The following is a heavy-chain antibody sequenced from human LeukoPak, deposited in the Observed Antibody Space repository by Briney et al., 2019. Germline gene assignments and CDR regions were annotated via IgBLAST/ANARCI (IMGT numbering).Heavy chain of an antibody. CDR3: ARYGDYTWFDP. D-gene: IGHD4-17*01. V-gene: IGHV4-61*02. CDR1: GGSISSGSYY. Sequence: TLSLTCTVSGGSISSGSYYWSWIRQPAGKGLEWIGRIYTSGSTNYNPSLKSRVTMSVDTSKNQFSLKLSSVTAADTAVYYCARYGDYTWFDPWGQGTLVTVSS. J-gene: IGHJ5*02. CDR2: IYTSGST.